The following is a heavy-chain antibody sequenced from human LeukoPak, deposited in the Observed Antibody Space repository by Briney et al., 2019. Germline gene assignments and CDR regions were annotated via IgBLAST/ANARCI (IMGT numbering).Heavy chain of an antibody. J-gene: IGHJ4*02. CDR3: ATNPPPLRYFDWLRDY. CDR1: GFTFSSYS. V-gene: IGHV3-21*04. CDR2: ISSSSSYI. D-gene: IGHD3-9*01. Sequence: GGSLRLSCAASGFTFSSYSMNWVRQAPGKGLEWVSSISSSSSYIYYADSVKGRFTISRDNSKNTLYLQMNSLRAEDTAVYYCATNPPPLRYFDWLRDYWGQGTLVTVSS.